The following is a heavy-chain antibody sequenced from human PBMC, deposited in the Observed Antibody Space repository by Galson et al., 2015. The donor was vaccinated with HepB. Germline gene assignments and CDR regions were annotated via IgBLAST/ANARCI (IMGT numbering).Heavy chain of an antibody. V-gene: IGHV3-11*01. CDR1: GFTFSDYY. Sequence: SLRLSCAASGFTFSDYYMSWIRQAPGKGLEWVSYISSSGSAIYYADSVKGRFTISRDNAKNSLYLQMNSLRAEDTAVYYCAREVPKVRSSGWSLDYWGQGTLVTVSS. CDR3: AREVPKVRSSGWSLDY. J-gene: IGHJ4*02. CDR2: ISSSGSAI. D-gene: IGHD6-19*01.